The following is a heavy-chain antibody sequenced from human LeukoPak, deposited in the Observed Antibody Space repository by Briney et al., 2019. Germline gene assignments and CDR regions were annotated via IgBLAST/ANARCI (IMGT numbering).Heavy chain of an antibody. Sequence: SETLSLTCTVSSGSISTSNYYWGWVRQPPGKALEWIGNIFYSGSTYYSPSLKSRVTISLDTSRNQFSLKVTSVTAADTALYYCARVVASTSIDSWGQGILVTVSS. J-gene: IGHJ4*02. CDR2: IFYSGST. D-gene: IGHD2-15*01. V-gene: IGHV4-39*07. CDR1: SGSISTSNYY. CDR3: ARVVASTSIDS.